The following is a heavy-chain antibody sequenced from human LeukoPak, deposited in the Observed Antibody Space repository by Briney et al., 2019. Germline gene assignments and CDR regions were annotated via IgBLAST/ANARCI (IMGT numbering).Heavy chain of an antibody. CDR3: ARGRGGSGREAYNVDY. V-gene: IGHV3-21*01. Sequence: GGSLRLSCTASGFTFSSYSMNWVRQAPGKGLEWVSCITSSTSYIYYADSVKGRFTISRDNAESSLFLQMNSLRDEDTAVYYCARGRGGSGREAYNVDYWGQGTLVTVSS. D-gene: IGHD5-24*01. J-gene: IGHJ4*02. CDR1: GFTFSSYS. CDR2: ITSSTSYI.